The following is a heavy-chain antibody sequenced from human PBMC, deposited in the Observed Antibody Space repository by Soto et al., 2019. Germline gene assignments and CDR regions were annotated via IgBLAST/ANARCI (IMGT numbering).Heavy chain of an antibody. CDR2: INHRGSL. V-gene: IGHV4-59*12. Sequence: PSETLSLTCTVSGGSISSYYWSWIRQPPGKGLEWFGYINHRGSLYYNPSLKSRVSMSVDTSKNQFSLNLSSVTAADTAVYYCARELPQRQGRNMDVWGQGTTVTVSS. D-gene: IGHD1-1*01. J-gene: IGHJ6*02. CDR1: GGSISSYY. CDR3: ARELPQRQGRNMDV.